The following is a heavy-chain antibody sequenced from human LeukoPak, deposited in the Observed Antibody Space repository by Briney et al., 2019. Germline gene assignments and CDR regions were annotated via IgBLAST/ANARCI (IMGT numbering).Heavy chain of an antibody. CDR3: AKDGGPYYDYVMNDY. CDR1: GFTFSSYG. D-gene: IGHD3-16*01. CDR2: IGGRDGST. J-gene: IGHJ4*02. Sequence: GGSLRLSCAASGFTFSSYGMSWVRQAPGKGLEWVSAIGGRDGSTYYADSVKGRFTISRDNSKNTLYVQMNSLRAEDTAVYYCAKDGGPYYDYVMNDYWGQGTLVTVSS. V-gene: IGHV3-23*01.